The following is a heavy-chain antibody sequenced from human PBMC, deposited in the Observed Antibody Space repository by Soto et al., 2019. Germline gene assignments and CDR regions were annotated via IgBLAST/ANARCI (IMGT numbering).Heavy chain of an antibody. D-gene: IGHD2-15*01. J-gene: IGHJ5*02. CDR2: IDPSGGST. Sequence: QVQLVQSGAEVKKPGASVKVSCKASGYTFTTYYMHWVRQAPGQGLEWMGIIDPSGGSTTYAQTLQGRVTMNRDTSTSTVYMELISLSSDDKSVYYCARDRVDCSGCSCWRSVEDTWVQGTLGTVSS. V-gene: IGHV1-46*01. CDR3: ARDRVDCSGCSCWRSVEDT. CDR1: GYTFTTYY.